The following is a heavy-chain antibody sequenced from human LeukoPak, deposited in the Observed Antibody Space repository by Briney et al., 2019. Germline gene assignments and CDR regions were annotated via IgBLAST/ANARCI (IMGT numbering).Heavy chain of an antibody. CDR1: GVRSISYV. J-gene: IGHJ4*02. V-gene: IGHV3-48*03. D-gene: IGHD1-14*01. CDR3: VRGDRYFFDY. Sequence: PGGSLRLSRAASGVRSISYVMNWVRQAPGRGLEWVSYIGNTGRTIYYVDSVKGGFTVSRDNAKNSLYLQMNSLRAEDTAIYYCVRGDRYFFDYWGQGTLVTVSS. CDR2: IGNTGRTI.